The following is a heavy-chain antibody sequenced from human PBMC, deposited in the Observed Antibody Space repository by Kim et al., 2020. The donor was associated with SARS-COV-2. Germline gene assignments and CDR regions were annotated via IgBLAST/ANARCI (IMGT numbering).Heavy chain of an antibody. D-gene: IGHD5-18*01. Sequence: SVKVSCKASGGTFSSYAISWVRQAPGQGLEWMGRIIPILGIANYAQKFQGRVTITADKSTSTAYMELSSLRSEDTAVYYCARDGSYGYTNFDYWGQGTL. J-gene: IGHJ4*02. CDR1: GGTFSSYA. V-gene: IGHV1-69*04. CDR3: ARDGSYGYTNFDY. CDR2: IIPILGIA.